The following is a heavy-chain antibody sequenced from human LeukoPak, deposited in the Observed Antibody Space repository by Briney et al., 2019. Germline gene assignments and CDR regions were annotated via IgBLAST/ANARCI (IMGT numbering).Heavy chain of an antibody. CDR1: GGSINNFY. J-gene: IGHJ6*03. Sequence: SETLSLTCTVSGGSINNFYWSWIRQPPGKGLEWIGYIYYSGSTNYNPSLKSRVTISVDTSKNQFSLKLNSVTAADTAVYYCARDVQAVAGSRAYYYYMDVWGKGTTVTVSS. V-gene: IGHV4-59*01. CDR3: ARDVQAVAGSRAYYYYMDV. D-gene: IGHD6-19*01. CDR2: IYYSGST.